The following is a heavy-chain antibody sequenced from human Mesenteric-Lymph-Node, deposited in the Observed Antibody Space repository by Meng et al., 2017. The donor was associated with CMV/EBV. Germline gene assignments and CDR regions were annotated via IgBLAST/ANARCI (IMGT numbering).Heavy chain of an antibody. CDR1: GFTFSSHW. CDR3: ARWGYNVGFDN. CDR2: INSDGSST. Sequence: LSCAASGFTFSSHWMHWVRQAPGKGLVWVSRINSDGSSTMYADSVKGRFTISRDNAKSTLFLQMNSLRVVDTAVYYCARWGYNVGFDNWGQGTLVTVSS. D-gene: IGHD1-14*01. V-gene: IGHV3-74*03. J-gene: IGHJ4*02.